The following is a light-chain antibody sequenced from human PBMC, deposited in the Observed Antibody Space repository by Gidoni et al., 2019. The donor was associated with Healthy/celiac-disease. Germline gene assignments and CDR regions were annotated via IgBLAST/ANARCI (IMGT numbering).Light chain of an antibody. Sequence: QSALTRPASVSGSPGQSITIPCTGTSSDVGSYNLVSWYQQHPGKAPKLMIYEVSKRPSGVSNRFAGSKSGNTASLTIAGRQAEDEADYYCCSYAGSSIWVFGGGTKLTVL. CDR2: EVS. J-gene: IGLJ3*02. V-gene: IGLV2-23*02. CDR1: SSDVGSYNL. CDR3: CSYAGSSIWV.